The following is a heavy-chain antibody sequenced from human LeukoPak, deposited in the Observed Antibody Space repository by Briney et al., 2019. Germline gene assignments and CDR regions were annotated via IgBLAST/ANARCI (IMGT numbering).Heavy chain of an antibody. J-gene: IGHJ4*02. CDR3: AKHYMGSSYNRGLDY. CDR1: GGSISSSTYY. Sequence: PSETLPLTCTVSGGSISSSTYYWGWIRQPPGKGLEWIGSIYYSGYTYYNPSLESRVTISVDTSKNQFSLKLSSVTAADTAIYYCAKHYMGSSYNRGLDYWGQGTLVTVSS. V-gene: IGHV4-39*01. CDR2: IYYSGYT. D-gene: IGHD3-10*01.